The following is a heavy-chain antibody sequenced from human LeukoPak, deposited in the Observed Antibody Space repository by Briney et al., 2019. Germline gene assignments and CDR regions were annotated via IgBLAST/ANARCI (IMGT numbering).Heavy chain of an antibody. CDR1: GYTFTGYY. V-gene: IGHV1-2*02. CDR2: INPNSGGT. D-gene: IGHD5-18*01. J-gene: IGHJ4*02. CDR3: ARGADTAMVIDY. Sequence: ASVKVSCKASGYTFTGYYMHWVRQAPGQGLEWMGWINPNSGGTNYARKFQGRVTMTRDTSISTAYMELSRLRSDDTAVYYCARGADTAMVIDYWGQGTLVTVSS.